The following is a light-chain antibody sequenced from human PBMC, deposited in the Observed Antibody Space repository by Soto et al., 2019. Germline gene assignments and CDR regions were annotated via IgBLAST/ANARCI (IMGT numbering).Light chain of an antibody. V-gene: IGKV1-39*01. J-gene: IGKJ5*01. CDR1: QSISTY. Sequence: DIQMTQSPSSLSASVGDRVTITCRASQSISTYLNWHQQKPGKAPKLLIYGASSLQSGVPSRFSGSGSGTDFTLTISSLQPEDFATYYCQQSYSTPITFGQGTRLEIK. CDR2: GAS. CDR3: QQSYSTPIT.